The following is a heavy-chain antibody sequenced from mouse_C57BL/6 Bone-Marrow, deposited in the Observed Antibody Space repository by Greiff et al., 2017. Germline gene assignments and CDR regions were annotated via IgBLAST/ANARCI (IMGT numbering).Heavy chain of an antibody. D-gene: IGHD2-5*01. J-gene: IGHJ3*01. CDR3: ARYYSNSWFAY. CDR2: ISDGGSYT. Sequence: EVKLMESGGGLVKPGGSLKLSCAASGFTFSSYAMSWVRQTPDKRLEWVATISDGGSYTSYPDNVKGRFTISRDNAKNNLYLQMSHLKSEDTAMYYCARYYSNSWFAYWGQGTLVTVSA. CDR1: GFTFSSYA. V-gene: IGHV5-4*03.